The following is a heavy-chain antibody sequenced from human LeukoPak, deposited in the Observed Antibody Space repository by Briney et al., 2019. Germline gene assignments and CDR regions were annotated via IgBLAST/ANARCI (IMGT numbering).Heavy chain of an antibody. D-gene: IGHD6-19*01. CDR2: IYHSGST. J-gene: IGHJ4*02. CDR1: GGSISSGGYY. Sequence: TSQTLSLTCTVSGGSISSGGYYWSWIRQPPRKGLEWIGEIYHSGSTNYNPSLKSRVTISVDKSKNQFSLRLGSVTAADTAVYYCVRKDYSSGWYDYWGQGTLVTVSS. CDR3: VRKDYSSGWYDY. V-gene: IGHV4-30-2*01.